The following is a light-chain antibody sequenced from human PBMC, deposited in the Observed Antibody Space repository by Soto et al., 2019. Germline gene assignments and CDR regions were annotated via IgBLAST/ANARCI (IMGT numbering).Light chain of an antibody. CDR2: AAS. V-gene: IGKV1-9*01. J-gene: IGKJ3*01. CDR1: QGISSY. CDR3: QQRNSYPFT. Sequence: IQLTHSPSSLSASVGDRVTITCRASQGISSYVAWYQQKPGKAHKLLIYAASTLQSGVPSRFSGSGSGTDFTLNISQLQPEDFANYYRQQRNSYPFTFCPWTKVDI.